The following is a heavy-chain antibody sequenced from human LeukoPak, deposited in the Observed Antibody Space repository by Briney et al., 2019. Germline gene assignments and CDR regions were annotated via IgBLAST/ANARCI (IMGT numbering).Heavy chain of an antibody. Sequence: GGSLRLSCAASGFTFSSYGMHWVRQAPGKGLEWVAVISYDGSNKYYADSVKGRFTISRDNSKNTLYLQMNSLRAEDTAVYYCAKDKSSGSYSPFEYWGQGTLVTVSS. CDR2: ISYDGSNK. CDR3: AKDKSSGSYSPFEY. J-gene: IGHJ4*02. CDR1: GFTFSSYG. V-gene: IGHV3-30*18. D-gene: IGHD1-26*01.